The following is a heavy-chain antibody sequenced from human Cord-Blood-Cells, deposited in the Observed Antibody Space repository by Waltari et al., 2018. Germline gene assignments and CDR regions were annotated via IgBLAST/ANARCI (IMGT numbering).Heavy chain of an antibody. D-gene: IGHD4-17*01. J-gene: IGHJ4*02. CDR1: GSTLTEFS. Sequence: QVPLVQSGAAVKQPGASVKVSCKVSGSTLTEFSRNWVRQAPGKGLEWMGGFDPEDGETIYAQKFQGRVTMTEDTSTDTAYMELSSLRSEDTAVYYCATVIGGDYADYWGQGTLVTVSS. CDR3: ATVIGGDYADY. V-gene: IGHV1-24*01. CDR2: FDPEDGET.